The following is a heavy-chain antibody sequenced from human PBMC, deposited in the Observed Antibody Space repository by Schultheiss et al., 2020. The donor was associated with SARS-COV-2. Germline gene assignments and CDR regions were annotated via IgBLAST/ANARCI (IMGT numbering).Heavy chain of an antibody. V-gene: IGHV3-53*01. CDR2: ISGSGGST. J-gene: IGHJ4*02. CDR3: TRDPSSGWSY. D-gene: IGHD6-19*01. Sequence: GGSLRLSCAASGFTVSSNYMSWVRQAPGKGLEWVSVISGSGGSTYYADSVKGRFTISRDNSKNTLYLQMNSLRAEDTAMYYCTRDPSSGWSYWGQGTLVTVSS. CDR1: GFTVSSNY.